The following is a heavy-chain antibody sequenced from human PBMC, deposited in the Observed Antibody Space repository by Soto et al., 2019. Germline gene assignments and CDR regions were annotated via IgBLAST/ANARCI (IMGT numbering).Heavy chain of an antibody. V-gene: IGHV4-34*01. CDR1: GGSFSGYY. CDR2: INHSGST. Sequence: QVQLQQWGAGLLKPSETLSLTCAVYGGSFSGYYWSWIRQPPGKGLEWIGEINHSGSTNYNPSLKRRVTTSVDTSKNQFSLTLRSVTAADTAVYYCARGPSGRYDFWSGYYFYWGQGTLVTVSS. CDR3: ARGPSGRYDFWSGYYFY. D-gene: IGHD3-3*01. J-gene: IGHJ4*02.